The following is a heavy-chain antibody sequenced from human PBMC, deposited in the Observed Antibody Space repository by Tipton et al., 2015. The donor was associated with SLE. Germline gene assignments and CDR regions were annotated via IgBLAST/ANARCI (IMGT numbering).Heavy chain of an antibody. CDR2: IYYSGST. Sequence: LRLSCTVSGGSISSGGYYWSWIRQHPGKGLEWIGYIYYSGSTYYNPSLKSRVTISVDTSKNQFSLKLSSVTAADTAVYYCARPQALYYYDSSGYYFHESFDIWGQGTMVTVSS. CDR1: GGSISSGGYY. CDR3: ARPQALYYYDSSGYYFHESFDI. D-gene: IGHD3-22*01. J-gene: IGHJ3*02. V-gene: IGHV4-31*02.